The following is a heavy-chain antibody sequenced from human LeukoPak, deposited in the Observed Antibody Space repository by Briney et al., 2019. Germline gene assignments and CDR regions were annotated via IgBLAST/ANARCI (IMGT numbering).Heavy chain of an antibody. CDR3: AREGYSYGYVFFDY. V-gene: IGHV3-53*01. Sequence: GGSLRLSCAASGFTVSSNYMSWVRQAPGKGLERVSVIYSGGSTYYADSVKGRFTISRDNSKNTLYLQMNSLRAEDTAVYYCAREGYSYGYVFFDYWGQGTLVTVSS. D-gene: IGHD5-18*01. J-gene: IGHJ4*02. CDR1: GFTVSSNY. CDR2: IYSGGST.